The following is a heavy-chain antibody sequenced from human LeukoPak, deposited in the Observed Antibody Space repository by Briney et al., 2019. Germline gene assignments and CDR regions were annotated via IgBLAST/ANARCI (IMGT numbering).Heavy chain of an antibody. CDR3: ARDARGYGINYYYYYGMDV. V-gene: IGHV3-48*03. J-gene: IGHJ6*02. Sequence: GGSLRLSCAASGFTFSSYEMNWVRQAPGKGLEWVSYISSSGSTIYYADSVKGRFTISRDNAKNSLYLQMNSLRAEDTAVYYCARDARGYGINYYYYYGMDVWGQGATVTVSS. D-gene: IGHD5-18*01. CDR2: ISSSGSTI. CDR1: GFTFSSYE.